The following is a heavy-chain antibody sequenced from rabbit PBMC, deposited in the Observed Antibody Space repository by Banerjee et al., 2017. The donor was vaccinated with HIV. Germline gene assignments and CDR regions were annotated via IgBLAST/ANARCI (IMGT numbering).Heavy chain of an antibody. CDR2: IYAGSSGIT. CDR1: GFDFSSNA. D-gene: IGHD6-1*01. V-gene: IGHV1S40*01. CDR3: ARGGGYAGYGYALNL. J-gene: IGHJ4*01. Sequence: QSLEESGGGLVQPEGSLTLTCPASGFDFSSNAMCWVRQAPGKRPEWIACIYAGSSGITYYANWAKGRFTISKTSSTTVTLQMTSLTAADTATYFCARGGGYAGYGYALNLWGPGTLVTVS.